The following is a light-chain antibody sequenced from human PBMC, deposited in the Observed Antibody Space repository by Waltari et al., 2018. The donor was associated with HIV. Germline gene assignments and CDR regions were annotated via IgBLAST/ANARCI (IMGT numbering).Light chain of an antibody. J-gene: IGKJ4*01. CDR3: QQRSNWLT. CDR2: DAS. Sequence: EIVLTQSPATLSLSPGERATLSCRASQIVSSYLAWYQQKPGQAPSLLIYDASNRATGIPARFSGSGSGTDFTLTISSLEPEDVAVYYCQQRSNWLTFGGGTKVEIK. CDR1: QIVSSY. V-gene: IGKV3-11*01.